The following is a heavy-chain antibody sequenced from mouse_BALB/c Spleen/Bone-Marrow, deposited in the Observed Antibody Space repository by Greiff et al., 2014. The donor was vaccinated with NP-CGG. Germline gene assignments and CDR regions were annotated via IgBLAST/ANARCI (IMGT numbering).Heavy chain of an antibody. CDR3: ARGVGRAFDY. J-gene: IGHJ2*01. D-gene: IGHD4-1*01. CDR2: INPSTGYT. CDR1: GYTFTSYW. V-gene: IGHV1-7*01. Sequence: QVQLQQSGAELAKPGASVKMSCKASGYTFTSYWMHRVKQRPGQGLEWIGYINPSTGYTEYNQKFKDKATLTADKSSSTAYMQLSSLTSEDSAVYYCARGVGRAFDYWGQGTTLTVSS.